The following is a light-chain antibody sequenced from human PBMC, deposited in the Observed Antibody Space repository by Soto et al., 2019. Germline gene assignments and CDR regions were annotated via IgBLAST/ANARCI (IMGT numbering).Light chain of an antibody. J-gene: IGKJ3*01. CDR2: DAS. V-gene: IGKV3-11*01. Sequence: EIVLTQSPATLSLSPGERAILSCRASESVTKYLAWYQQKPGQAPRLLIYDASNRATGIPARFSGSGSGTDFTLTISSLEPEDFAVYYCQLRNNWPATFGPGTKVDIK. CDR3: QLRNNWPAT. CDR1: ESVTKY.